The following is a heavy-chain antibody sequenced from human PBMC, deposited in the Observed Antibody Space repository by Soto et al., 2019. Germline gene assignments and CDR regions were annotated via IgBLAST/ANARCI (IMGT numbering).Heavy chain of an antibody. V-gene: IGHV4-30-4*01. CDR1: GGSISSGDYY. CDR3: ARVWMRYCSGGSCYGHNWFVP. Sequence: QVQLQESGPGLVKPSQTLSLTCTVSGGSISSGDYYWSWIRQPPGKGLEWIGYIYYSGSTYYNPSLTGRVTLSVDTSKNLFSLKLSSVTAADTAVYYCARVWMRYCSGGSCYGHNWFVPWRQGTLVAVSS. CDR2: IYYSGST. J-gene: IGHJ5*02. D-gene: IGHD2-15*01.